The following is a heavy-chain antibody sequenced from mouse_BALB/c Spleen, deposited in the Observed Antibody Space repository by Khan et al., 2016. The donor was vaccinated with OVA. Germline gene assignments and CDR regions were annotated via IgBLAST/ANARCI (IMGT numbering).Heavy chain of an antibody. CDR1: GFSLTGYG. CDR3: ARDYYGNYREAMDY. D-gene: IGHD2-1*01. J-gene: IGHJ4*01. V-gene: IGHV2-6-7*01. CDR2: IWGDGST. Sequence: QVQLKESGPGLVAPSQSLSITCTVSGFSLTGYGVNWVRQPPGKGLEWLGMIWGDGSTDYNSALKSRLNLSKDNSKSQVFLKMNSLQTDETARDYCARDYYGNYREAMDYWGHGTSVTVSS.